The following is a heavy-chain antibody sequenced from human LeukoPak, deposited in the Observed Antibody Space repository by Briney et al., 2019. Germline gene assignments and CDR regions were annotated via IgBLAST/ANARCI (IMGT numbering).Heavy chain of an antibody. D-gene: IGHD6-13*01. J-gene: IGHJ3*02. CDR2: IYPGDSDT. Sequence: GESLKISCKGSGYRFTNYWIGWVRQMPGKGLEGMGIIYPGDSDTRYSPSFQGQVTISAEKSISTAYLQWSSLKASDTAMYYCARRIWQQLAYDAFDIWGQGTMVTVSS. CDR1: GYRFTNYW. V-gene: IGHV5-51*01. CDR3: ARRIWQQLAYDAFDI.